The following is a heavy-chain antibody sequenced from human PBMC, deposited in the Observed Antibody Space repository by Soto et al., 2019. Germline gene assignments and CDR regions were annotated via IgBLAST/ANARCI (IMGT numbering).Heavy chain of an antibody. J-gene: IGHJ4*02. CDR1: GYTFTSYG. V-gene: IGHV1-18*01. CDR3: XXDSXPVDY. Sequence: QVQLVQSGAEVKKPGASVKVSCKASGYTFTSYGISWVRQAPGQGLEWMGWISAYNGNTKYAQKLQGRVTMTTDTXXXXXXXXXXXXXXXXTAVXXXXXDSXPVDYWGQGTLVTVSS. CDR2: ISAYNGNT.